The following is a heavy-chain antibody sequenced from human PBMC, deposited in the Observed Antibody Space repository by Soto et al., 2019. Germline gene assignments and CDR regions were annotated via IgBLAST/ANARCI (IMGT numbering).Heavy chain of an antibody. CDR1: GGSFSGYY. D-gene: IGHD3-22*01. Sequence: QVQLQQWGAGLLKPSETLSLTCAVYGGSFSGYYWSWIRQPPGKGLEWIGEINHSGSTNYNPSLKSRVTISVDTSKNQFSLKLSSVTAAATAVYYCARGKGRGYSYNWFDPWGQGTLVTVSS. V-gene: IGHV4-34*01. CDR3: ARGKGRGYSYNWFDP. J-gene: IGHJ5*02. CDR2: INHSGST.